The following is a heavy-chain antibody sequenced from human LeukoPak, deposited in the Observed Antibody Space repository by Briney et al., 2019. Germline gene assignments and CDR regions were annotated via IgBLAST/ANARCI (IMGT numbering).Heavy chain of an antibody. D-gene: IGHD5-18*01. CDR3: AAPGGYSYGHDAFDI. Sequence: RASVKVSCKAFGYTFTSYYMHWVRQAPGQGLEWMGIINPSGGSTSYAQKFQGRVTMTRDTSTSTVYMELSSLRSEDTAVYYCAAPGGYSYGHDAFDIWGQGTMVTVSS. CDR1: GYTFTSYY. V-gene: IGHV1-46*01. J-gene: IGHJ3*02. CDR2: INPSGGST.